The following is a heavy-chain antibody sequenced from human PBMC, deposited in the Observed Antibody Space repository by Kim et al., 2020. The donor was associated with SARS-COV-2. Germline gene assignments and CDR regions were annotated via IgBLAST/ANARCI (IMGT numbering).Heavy chain of an antibody. V-gene: IGHV4-39*01. J-gene: IGHJ4*02. CDR3: ARHLPTTTACFDY. Sequence: SETLSLTCTVSGGSISSSSYYWGWIRQPPGKGLEWIGSIYYSGSTYYNPSLKSRVTISVDTSKNQFSLKLSSVTAADTAVYYCARHLPTTTACFDYWGQGTLVTVSS. D-gene: IGHD4-17*01. CDR2: IYYSGST. CDR1: GGSISSSSYY.